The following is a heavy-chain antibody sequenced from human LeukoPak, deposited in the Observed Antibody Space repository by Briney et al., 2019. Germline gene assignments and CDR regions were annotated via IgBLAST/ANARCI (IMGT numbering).Heavy chain of an antibody. CDR3: ARRPSSSWYLESYYYYYGMDV. Sequence: GGSLRLSCAASEFTFSSYSMNWVRQAPGKGLEWVANIKQDGSEKYYVDSVKGRFTISRDNAKNSLYLQMNSLRAEDTAVYYCARRPSSSWYLESYYYYYGMDVWGQGTTVTVSS. D-gene: IGHD6-13*01. CDR2: IKQDGSEK. CDR1: EFTFSSYS. V-gene: IGHV3-7*03. J-gene: IGHJ6*02.